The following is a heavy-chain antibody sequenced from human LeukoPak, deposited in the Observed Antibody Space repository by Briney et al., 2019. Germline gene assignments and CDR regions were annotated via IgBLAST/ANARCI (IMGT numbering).Heavy chain of an antibody. CDR2: ISSGGNT. CDR1: GFTFNSYA. Sequence: GGSLRLSCAASGFTFNSYAMSWVRQAPGKGLEWVSGISSGGNTYYADSVKGRFTISRDNAKNSLYLQMNSLRAEDTAVYYCARDDYYDSRLDYWGQGTLVTVSS. D-gene: IGHD3-22*01. CDR3: ARDDYYDSRLDY. J-gene: IGHJ4*02. V-gene: IGHV3-23*01.